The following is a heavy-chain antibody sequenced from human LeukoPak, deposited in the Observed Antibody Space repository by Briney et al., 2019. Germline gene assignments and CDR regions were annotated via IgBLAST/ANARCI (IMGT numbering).Heavy chain of an antibody. CDR1: GSTVSGDY. Sequence: PGGSLRLSCGVSGSTVSGDYMSWVRQAPGKGLEWVSVIYSTGSGGSTYYADSVKGRFTISRDNSKDMLYLEMNSLRAEDTAVYYCARHDWFDPWGQGTLVTVSS. V-gene: IGHV3-53*01. D-gene: IGHD3-3*01. CDR3: ARHDWFDP. CDR2: IYSTGSGGST. J-gene: IGHJ5*02.